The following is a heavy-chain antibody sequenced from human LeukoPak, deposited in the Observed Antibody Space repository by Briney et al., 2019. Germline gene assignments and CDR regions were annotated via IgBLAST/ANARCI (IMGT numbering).Heavy chain of an antibody. J-gene: IGHJ4*02. CDR2: ISYDGSNK. D-gene: IGHD3-10*01. Sequence: SGGSLRLSCAASGFTFSSYAMHWVRQAPGKGLEWVAVISYDGSNKYYADSVKGRFTISRDNSKNTPYLQMNSLRAEDTAVYYCAKQAWALGVRGVIPLYYFDYWGQGTLVTVSS. V-gene: IGHV3-30-3*02. CDR1: GFTFSSYA. CDR3: AKQAWALGVRGVIPLYYFDY.